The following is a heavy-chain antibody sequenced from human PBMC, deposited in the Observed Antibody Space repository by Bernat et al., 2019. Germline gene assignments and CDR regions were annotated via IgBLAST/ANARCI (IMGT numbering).Heavy chain of an antibody. CDR2: ISAYNGNT. Sequence: VQLVQSGAEVKKPGASVKVSCKASGYTFTSYGISWVRQAPGQGLEWMGWISAYNGNTNYAQKLQGRVTMTTGTSTSTAFMGLRSLRSDDTAVYYCAREGPFRRRSPLVVAAYNWFDPWGQGTLVTVSS. J-gene: IGHJ5*02. D-gene: IGHD2-15*01. CDR1: GYTFTSYG. CDR3: AREGPFRRRSPLVVAAYNWFDP. V-gene: IGHV1-18*01.